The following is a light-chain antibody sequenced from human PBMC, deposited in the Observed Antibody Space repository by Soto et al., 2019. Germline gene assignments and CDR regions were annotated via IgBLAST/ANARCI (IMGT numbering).Light chain of an antibody. CDR1: QSVSKY. V-gene: IGKV3-11*01. J-gene: IGKJ4*01. Sequence: DIVLTQSPATLSLSPGERATLSCRASQSVSKYLAWYQQKPGKAPRLLIHDASNRATGIPARFSGSGSGTDFTLTISSLEPEDFGVYYCQQRSNWPQITFGGGTKVEIK. CDR3: QQRSNWPQIT. CDR2: DAS.